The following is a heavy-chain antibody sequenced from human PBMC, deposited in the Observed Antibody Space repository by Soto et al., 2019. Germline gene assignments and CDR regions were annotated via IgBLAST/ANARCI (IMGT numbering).Heavy chain of an antibody. J-gene: IGHJ6*03. CDR1: GGTFSSYT. CDR3: AGLGSASPRKTYYYYYMDV. D-gene: IGHD3-10*01. V-gene: IGHV1-69*02. Sequence: QVQLVQSGAEVKKPGSSVKVSCKASGGTFSSYTISWVRQAPGQGLEWMGRIIPILGIANYAQKFQGRVTITADKSTSTAYMELSSLRSEDTAVYYCAGLGSASPRKTYYYYYMDVWGKGTTVTVSS. CDR2: IIPILGIA.